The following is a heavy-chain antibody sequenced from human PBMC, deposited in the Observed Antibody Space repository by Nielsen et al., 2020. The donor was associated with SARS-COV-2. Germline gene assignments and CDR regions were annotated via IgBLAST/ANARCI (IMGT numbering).Heavy chain of an antibody. CDR1: GFTFSRYG. CDR2: ISYDGSNK. Sequence: GESLKIPCAASGFTFSRYGMHWVRQAPGKGLEWVAVISYDGSNKYYADSVKGRFTISRDNSKNTLSLQMNSLRTEDTAVYYCARDRPITLRNMDVWGQGTTVTVSS. D-gene: IGHD3-22*01. V-gene: IGHV3-30*03. J-gene: IGHJ6*02. CDR3: ARDRPITLRNMDV.